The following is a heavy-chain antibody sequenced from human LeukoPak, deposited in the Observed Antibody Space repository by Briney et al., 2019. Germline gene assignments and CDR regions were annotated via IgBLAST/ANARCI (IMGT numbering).Heavy chain of an antibody. CDR3: ARDRARDGYFDY. CDR2: VFYSGST. D-gene: IGHD5-24*01. V-gene: IGHV4-59*01. CDR1: GGSISNYY. Sequence: TSETLSLTCTVSGGSISNYYWSWIRQPPGKGLEWIGYVFYSGSTNYNPSLRSRVTISVDTSKNQFSLKLSSVTAADTAVYYCARDRARDGYFDYWGQGTLVTVSS. J-gene: IGHJ4*02.